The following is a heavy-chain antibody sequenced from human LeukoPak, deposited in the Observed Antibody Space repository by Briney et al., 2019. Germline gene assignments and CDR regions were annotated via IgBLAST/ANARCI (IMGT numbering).Heavy chain of an antibody. CDR2: IYYSGST. CDR3: ARAVVKSLDI. CDR1: GGSISSYY. D-gene: IGHD3-22*01. V-gene: IGHV4-59*01. J-gene: IGHJ3*02. Sequence: PSETLSLTCTVSGGSISSYYWSWIRQPPGKGLEWIGYIYYSGSTNYNPSLKSRVTISVDTSKNQFSLKLSSVTAADTAVYYCARAVVKSLDIWGQGTMVTVSS.